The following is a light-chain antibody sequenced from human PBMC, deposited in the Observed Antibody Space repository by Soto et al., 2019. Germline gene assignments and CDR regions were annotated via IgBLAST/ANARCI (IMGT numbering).Light chain of an antibody. J-gene: IGKJ1*01. V-gene: IGKV1-5*01. CDR2: DAS. CDR3: QQDNSYRT. Sequence: DIQMTQYPSTLSASVGDRVTITCRASHGISSWLAWYQQKPGKAPKLLIYDASSLESGVPTRFSGSGSGTQFTLTIRRLQPDDFATYYRQQDNSYRTFGQGTKVDIK. CDR1: HGISSW.